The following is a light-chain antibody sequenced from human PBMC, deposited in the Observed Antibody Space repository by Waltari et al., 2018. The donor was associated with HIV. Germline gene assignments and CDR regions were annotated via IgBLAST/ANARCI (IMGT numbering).Light chain of an antibody. CDR3: CSYTSSGPRYVL. V-gene: IGLV2-14*03. J-gene: IGLJ2*01. CDR1: SGDVGGYNF. CDR2: NVT. Sequence: QSALTQPASVSGSLGQSITISCTGTSGDVGGYNFVSWYQQHPGKAPKPIIYNVTSRPSGVSIRFYGPRSANTASLTISGLQAEDEADYFCCSYTSSGPRYVLFGGGTRLTVL.